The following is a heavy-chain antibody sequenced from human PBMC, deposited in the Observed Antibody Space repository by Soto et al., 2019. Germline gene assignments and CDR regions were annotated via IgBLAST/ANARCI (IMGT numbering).Heavy chain of an antibody. J-gene: IGHJ4*02. CDR1: GASITGSSY. CDR3: ARGMTPPGAPAWYYFDS. V-gene: IGHV4-4*07. CDR2: VSLSGTT. D-gene: IGHD2-8*02. Sequence: QVQLQESGPGLMKPSETLSLTCTVPGASITGSSYWSWTRQPAGQGLEWIGRVSLSGTTNYNPSLRSRVPMSADVSKNQFSLRLTSVTAADTALYYCARGMTPPGAPAWYYFDSWGQGTLVTVSS.